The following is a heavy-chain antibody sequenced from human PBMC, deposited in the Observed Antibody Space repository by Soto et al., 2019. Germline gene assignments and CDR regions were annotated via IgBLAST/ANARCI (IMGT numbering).Heavy chain of an antibody. CDR3: ARGASYGMDV. CDR1: GSTFGDYA. Sequence: GGSLRLSCTASGSTFGDYAMSWFRQAPGKGLEWVGFIRSKAYGGTTEYAASVKGRFTISRDDSKNTLYLQMNSLKTEDTAVYYCARGASYGMDVWGQGTTVTVSS. CDR2: IRSKAYGGTT. J-gene: IGHJ6*02. V-gene: IGHV3-49*03.